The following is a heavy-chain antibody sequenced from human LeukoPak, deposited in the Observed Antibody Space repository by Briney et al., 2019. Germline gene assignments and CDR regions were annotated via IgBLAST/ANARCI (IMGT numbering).Heavy chain of an antibody. CDR1: GFTFSSYS. D-gene: IGHD2-2*01. CDR2: ISSSSYI. CDR3: ARVVTPRYCSTTSCYWKGWFDP. Sequence: PGGSLRLSCAASGFTFSSYSMNWVRQAPGKGLEWVSSISSSSYIYYADSVKGRFTISRDNSKKTLYMQMNSLRSEDTAVYYCARVVTPRYCSTTSCYWKGWFDPWGQGTLVTVSS. V-gene: IGHV3-21*04. J-gene: IGHJ5*02.